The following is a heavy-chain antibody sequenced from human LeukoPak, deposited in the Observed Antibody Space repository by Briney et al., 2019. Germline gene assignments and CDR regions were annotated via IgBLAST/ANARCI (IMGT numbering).Heavy chain of an antibody. J-gene: IGHJ6*03. CDR1: GYTFTGYY. V-gene: IGHV1-2*06. CDR2: INPNSGGT. D-gene: IGHD3-22*01. CDR3: ARDLGSSGYYIYYYYYMNV. Sequence: ASVKVSCKASGYTFTGYYMHWVRQAPGQGLEWMGRINPNSGGTNYAQKFQGRVTMIRDTSISTAYMELSSLKYDDTAVYYCARDLGSSGYYIYYYYYMNVWGKGTTVTVSS.